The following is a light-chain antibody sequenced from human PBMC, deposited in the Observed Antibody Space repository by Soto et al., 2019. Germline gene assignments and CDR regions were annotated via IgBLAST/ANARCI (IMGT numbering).Light chain of an antibody. CDR1: SSNIGRNY. CDR2: SNT. J-gene: IGLJ2*01. CDR3: AAWDDSLSGHVV. Sequence: QLVLTQPPSASGTPGQRVTISCSGSSSNIGRNYVYWYQQLPGTAPKLLIYSNTFRPSGVPDRFSGSKSGTSASLAISGLRSEDEANYYCAAWDDSLSGHVVFGGGTKVTVL. V-gene: IGLV1-47*02.